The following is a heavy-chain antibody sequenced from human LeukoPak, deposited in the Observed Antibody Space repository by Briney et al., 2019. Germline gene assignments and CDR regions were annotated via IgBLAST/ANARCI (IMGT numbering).Heavy chain of an antibody. Sequence: GGSLRLSCAASGFTFSTYPMNWFRQAPGKGLEWVSYITNTGSTTIYADSVRGRFTISRDNAKNSLYLQMNSLRAEDTAVYYCARARLTTYYYYGMDVWGQGTTVTVSS. J-gene: IGHJ6*02. D-gene: IGHD1-1*01. CDR3: ARARLTTYYYYGMDV. CDR1: GFTFSTYP. CDR2: ITNTGSTT. V-gene: IGHV3-48*04.